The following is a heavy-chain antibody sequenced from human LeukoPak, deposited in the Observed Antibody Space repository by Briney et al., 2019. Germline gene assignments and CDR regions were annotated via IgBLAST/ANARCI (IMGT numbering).Heavy chain of an antibody. CDR2: INSDGSST. Sequence: PGGSLRLSCAASGFTFSSYWMHWVRQAPGRGLVWVSRINSDGSSTSYADSVKGRFTISRDNAKNSLYLQMNSLRAEDTAVYYCARDHDSSSCPYFDYWGQGTLVTVSS. V-gene: IGHV3-74*01. J-gene: IGHJ4*02. CDR1: GFTFSSYW. D-gene: IGHD6-13*01. CDR3: ARDHDSSSCPYFDY.